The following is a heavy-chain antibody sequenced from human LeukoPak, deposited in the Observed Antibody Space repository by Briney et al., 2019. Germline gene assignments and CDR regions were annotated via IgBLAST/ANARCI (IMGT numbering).Heavy chain of an antibody. Sequence: GGSLRLSCAASGFTFSSYWMHWVRQAPGKGLVWVSRINSDGSSTSYADSVKGRFTISGDNAKNTLYLQMNSLRAEDTAVYYCARDISVVVPAAYDYWGQGTLVTVSS. J-gene: IGHJ4*02. CDR1: GFTFSSYW. D-gene: IGHD2-2*01. CDR3: ARDISVVVPAAYDY. CDR2: INSDGSST. V-gene: IGHV3-74*01.